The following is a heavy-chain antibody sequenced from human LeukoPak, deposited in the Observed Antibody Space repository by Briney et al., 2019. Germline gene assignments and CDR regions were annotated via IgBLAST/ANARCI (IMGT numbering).Heavy chain of an antibody. CDR3: ARRYCSGGSCFSTFDY. Sequence: GESLKFSCKGSGYSFTSYWIGWVRQMPGKGLEWMGIIYPGDSDTRYSPSFQGQVTISADKSINTAYLQWSSLKASDTAMYYCARRYCSGGSCFSTFDYWGQGTLVTVSS. J-gene: IGHJ4*02. CDR1: GYSFTSYW. CDR2: IYPGDSDT. D-gene: IGHD2-15*01. V-gene: IGHV5-51*01.